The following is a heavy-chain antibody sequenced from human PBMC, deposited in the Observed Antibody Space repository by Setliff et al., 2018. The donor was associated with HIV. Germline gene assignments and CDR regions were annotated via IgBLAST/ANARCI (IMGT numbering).Heavy chain of an antibody. V-gene: IGHV4-34*01. CDR2: INHSGSN. J-gene: IGHJ4*02. D-gene: IGHD1-1*01. CDR1: GGSFSSYY. Sequence: SETLSLTCAVYGGSFSSYYWSWIRQPPGKGLEWIGAINHSGSNNYNPSLKSRVTISVDTSKNQFYLKVSSVTAADTAVYYCARERSLITNRRYFDSWGQGTLVTVSS. CDR3: ARERSLITNRRYFDS.